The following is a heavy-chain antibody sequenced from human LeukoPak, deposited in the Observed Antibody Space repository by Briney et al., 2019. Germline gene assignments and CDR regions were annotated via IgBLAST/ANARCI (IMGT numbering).Heavy chain of an antibody. CDR2: ISKSSALK. Sequence: GGSLRLSCVASEYDFRAYTFIWVRQAPGKGLEYVSSISKSSALKYYSESVRGRFTISRDNAENSLYLDMSNLGAEDTAVYFCVRGDNRDQWGQGTLVTVSS. D-gene: IGHD2-2*01. J-gene: IGHJ4*02. V-gene: IGHV3-21*01. CDR1: EYDFRAYT. CDR3: VRGDNRDQ.